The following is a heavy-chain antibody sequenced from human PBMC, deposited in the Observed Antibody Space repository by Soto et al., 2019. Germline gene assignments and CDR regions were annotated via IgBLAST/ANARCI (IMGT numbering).Heavy chain of an antibody. CDR2: FYYSGTT. Sequence: QLQLQESGPGLVKPSETRSLTCTVSGASITSNSYFWAWIRQPPGKGLEWIGSFYYSGTTYYNPSLKSRVTISVDRSKNQFSLKLSSVTAADTAVYYCARHFSVDYFDYWGQGALVTVSS. CDR3: ARHFSVDYFDY. CDR1: GASITSNSYF. J-gene: IGHJ4*02. V-gene: IGHV4-39*01.